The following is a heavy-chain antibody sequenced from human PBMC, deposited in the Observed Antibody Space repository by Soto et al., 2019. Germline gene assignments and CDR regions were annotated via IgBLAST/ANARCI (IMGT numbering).Heavy chain of an antibody. D-gene: IGHD2-15*01. CDR1: GGAVYSDGYY. CDR3: ARRSGGRCYNY. CDR2: IYYSGST. J-gene: IGHJ4*02. V-gene: IGHV4-39*01. Sequence: QLQLQESGPGLVKPLETLSLICTVSGGAVYSDGYYWGWIRQPPGKGLEWIGNIYYSGSTYYNPSLKSRVTISIDTSKNQFSLKMNSVTAADTAVYYCARRSGGRCYNYWGQGTRVTVSS.